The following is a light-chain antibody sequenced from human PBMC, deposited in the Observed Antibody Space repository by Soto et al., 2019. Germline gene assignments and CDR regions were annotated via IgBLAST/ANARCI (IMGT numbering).Light chain of an antibody. V-gene: IGKV1-5*01. Sequence: DIQKKQTTSTLSPSVGDRVAITCRASQSISRWLAWYQQKPGKAPKLLIYDASSLASGVPSRFSGSGSGTEFTLTISSLQPDDFVPYCCHHYVNYPDTSGQGTKV. CDR3: HHYVNYPDT. CDR2: DAS. J-gene: IGKJ2*01. CDR1: QSISRW.